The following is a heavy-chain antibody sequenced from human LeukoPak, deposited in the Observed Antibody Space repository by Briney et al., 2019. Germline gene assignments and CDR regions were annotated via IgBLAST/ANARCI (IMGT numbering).Heavy chain of an antibody. J-gene: IGHJ4*02. Sequence: GGSLRLSCAASGFTFSGYAMSWVRQAPGKGLEWVSAISGSGGGTYYADSVKGRFTISRDNSKNTLFLQMNSLRAEDTAVYYCAKAGVLTLVRGVIVDYWGQGTLVTVSS. CDR1: GFTFSGYA. CDR2: ISGSGGGT. CDR3: AKAGVLTLVRGVIVDY. V-gene: IGHV3-23*01. D-gene: IGHD3-10*01.